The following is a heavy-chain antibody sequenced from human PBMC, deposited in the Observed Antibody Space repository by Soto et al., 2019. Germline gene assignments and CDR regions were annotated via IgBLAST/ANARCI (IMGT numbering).Heavy chain of an antibody. CDR1: GFTFSSYG. V-gene: IGHV3-30*18. CDR3: AKDGPYSYEKKGAFDI. D-gene: IGHD5-18*01. J-gene: IGHJ3*02. Sequence: GGSLRLSCAASGFTFSSYGMRWVRQAPGKGLEWVAVITYDGSNKYYADSVKGRFTISRDNSKNTLYLQMNSLRAEDTAVYYCAKDGPYSYEKKGAFDIWGQGTMVTVSS. CDR2: ITYDGSNK.